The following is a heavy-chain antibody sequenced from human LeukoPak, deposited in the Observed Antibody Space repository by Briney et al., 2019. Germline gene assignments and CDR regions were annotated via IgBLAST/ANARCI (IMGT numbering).Heavy chain of an antibody. V-gene: IGHV4-31*03. Sequence: PSETLSLTCTVSGGSISSGGYYWSWIRQHPGKGLEWIGYIYYSGSTYYNPSLKSRVTISVGTSKNQFSLKLSSVTAADTAVYYCARADDSSGPFDYWGQGTLVTVSS. CDR2: IYYSGST. CDR1: GGSISSGGYY. J-gene: IGHJ4*02. D-gene: IGHD3-22*01. CDR3: ARADDSSGPFDY.